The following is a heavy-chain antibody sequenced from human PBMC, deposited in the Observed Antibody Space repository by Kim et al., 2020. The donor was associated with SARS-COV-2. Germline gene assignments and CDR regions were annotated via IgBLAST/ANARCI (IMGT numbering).Heavy chain of an antibody. J-gene: IGHJ6*02. Sequence: SVKVSCKASGGTFSSYAISWVRQAPGQGLEWMGGIIPIFGTANYAQKFQGRVTITADESTSTAYMELSSLRSEDTAVYYCARAALSSWYEPAYYGMDVWGQGTTVTVSS. V-gene: IGHV1-69*13. CDR1: GGTFSSYA. CDR2: IIPIFGTA. D-gene: IGHD6-13*01. CDR3: ARAALSSWYEPAYYGMDV.